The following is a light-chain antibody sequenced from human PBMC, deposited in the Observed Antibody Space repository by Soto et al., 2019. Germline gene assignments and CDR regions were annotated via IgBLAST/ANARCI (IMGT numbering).Light chain of an antibody. CDR2: GAS. CDR1: QSVSSSY. J-gene: IGKJ1*01. V-gene: IGKV3-20*01. Sequence: PGERVTLSCRASQSVSSSYLTWYQQKPGQAPRLLIYGASTRATGIPARFSGSGSGTDFTLTISSLQPEDSAVYYCQQYGNSRTFGQGTKVDIK. CDR3: QQYGNSRT.